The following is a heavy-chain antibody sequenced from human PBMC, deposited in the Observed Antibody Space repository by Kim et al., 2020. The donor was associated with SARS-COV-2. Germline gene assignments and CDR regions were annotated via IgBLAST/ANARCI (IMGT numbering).Heavy chain of an antibody. V-gene: IGHV3-30-3*01. CDR3: ARPESGNYYGWFDP. CDR1: GFTFSSYA. J-gene: IGHJ5*02. CDR2: ISYDGSNK. D-gene: IGHD1-26*01. Sequence: GGSLRLSCAASGFTFSSYAMYWVRQAPGKGLEWVAVISYDGSNKYYADSVKGRFTISRDNSKNTLYLQMNSLRVEDTAVYYCARPESGNYYGWFDPWGQGTLVTVSS.